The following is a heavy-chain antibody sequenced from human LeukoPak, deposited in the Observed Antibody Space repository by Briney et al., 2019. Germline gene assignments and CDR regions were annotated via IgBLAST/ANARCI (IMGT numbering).Heavy chain of an antibody. CDR1: GGTFSSYA. V-gene: IGHV1-69*04. CDR3: ARDLTNGNYYDSSGGDY. D-gene: IGHD3-22*01. J-gene: IGHJ4*02. CDR2: IIPILGIA. Sequence: ASVKVSCKASGGTFSSYAISWVRQAPGQGLEWMGRIIPILGIANYAQKFQGRVTITADKSTSTAYMELSSLRSEDTAVYYCARDLTNGNYYDSSGGDYWGQGTLVTVSS.